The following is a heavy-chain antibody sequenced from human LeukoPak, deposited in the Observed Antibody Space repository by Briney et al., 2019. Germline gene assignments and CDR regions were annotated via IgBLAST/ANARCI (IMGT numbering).Heavy chain of an antibody. CDR2: IYYSGST. V-gene: IGHV4-59*01. J-gene: IGHJ4*02. Sequence: SETLSLTCTVSGGSISSYYWSWIRQPPGKGLEWIGYIYYSGSTNYNPSLKSRVTISVDTSKNQFSLKLSSVTAADTAVYYCARAEGVGATRIDHWGQGTLVTVSS. CDR1: GGSISSYY. CDR3: ARAEGVGATRIDH. D-gene: IGHD1-26*01.